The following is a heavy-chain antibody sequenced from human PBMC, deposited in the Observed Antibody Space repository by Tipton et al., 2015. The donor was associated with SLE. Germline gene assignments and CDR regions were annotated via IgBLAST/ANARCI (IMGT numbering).Heavy chain of an antibody. J-gene: IGHJ3*02. D-gene: IGHD6-25*01. V-gene: IGHV4-38-2*01. CDR3: ASSVPAYAFDI. CDR1: GYSISSDYY. CDR2: IYHSGTT. Sequence: PGLVKPSETLSLTCAVTGYSISSDYYWGWIRQAPGKGLEWIGSIYHSGTTYYNLSLRSRVTISVDTSKSQFSLKLISVTAADTAVYYCASSVPAYAFDIWGQGTMVTVS.